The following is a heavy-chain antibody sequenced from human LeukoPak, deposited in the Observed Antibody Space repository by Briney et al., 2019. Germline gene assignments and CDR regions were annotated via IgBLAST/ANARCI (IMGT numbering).Heavy chain of an antibody. CDR1: GGSISSYY. J-gene: IGHJ4*02. CDR3: ARGKTRRNGSGSFYY. D-gene: IGHD3-10*01. Sequence: SETLSLTCTVSGGSISSYYWSWIRQPPGKGLEWIGYIYYSGSTNYNPSLKSRVTISVYTSKNQFSLKLSSVTAADTAVYYCARGKTRRNGSGSFYYWGQGTLVTVSS. V-gene: IGHV4-59*12. CDR2: IYYSGST.